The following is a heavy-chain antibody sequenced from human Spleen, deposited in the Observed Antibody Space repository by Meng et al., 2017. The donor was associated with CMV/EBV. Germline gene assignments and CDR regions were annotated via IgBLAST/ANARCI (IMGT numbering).Heavy chain of an antibody. CDR1: GYSFTTYW. J-gene: IGHJ1*01. V-gene: IGHV5-51*01. Sequence: SGYSFTTYWIGWVRQMPGKGLEWMGIIFPGDSDIRYSPSFQGQVTISADKSISTAYLQWSSLKSSDTAMYYCARSDYEIPAAVEYFQHWGQGTLVTVSS. CDR2: IFPGDSDI. CDR3: ARSDYEIPAAVEYFQH. D-gene: IGHD2-2*01.